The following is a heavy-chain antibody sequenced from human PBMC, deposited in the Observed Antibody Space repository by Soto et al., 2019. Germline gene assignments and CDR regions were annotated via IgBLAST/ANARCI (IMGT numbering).Heavy chain of an antibody. CDR1: GFKFDYHD. J-gene: IGHJ4*02. V-gene: IGHV3-7*01. D-gene: IGHD2-8*02. CDR3: VTGYCSAGVCSRGY. Sequence: SGGGLVQSGGSLRLSCEASGFKFDYHDMSWVRQAPGKGLEWVANLNPEGSAKYYVDSVRGRFTISRDNAKQSLSLQMNSLRVEDTAVYYCVTGYCSAGVCSRGYWGQGTLVTVTS. CDR2: LNPEGSAK.